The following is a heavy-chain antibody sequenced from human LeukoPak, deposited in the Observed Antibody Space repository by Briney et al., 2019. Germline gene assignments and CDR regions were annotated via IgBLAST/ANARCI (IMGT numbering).Heavy chain of an antibody. V-gene: IGHV4-59*01. CDR2: IYYSGST. CDR3: ASSVSSSSQYFDY. D-gene: IGHD6-13*01. J-gene: IGHJ4*02. Sequence: SETLSLTCTVSGGSISSYYWSWIRQPPVKGLEWIGYIYYSGSTNYNPSLKSRVTISVDTSKNQFSLKLSSVTAADTAVYYCASSVSSSSQYFDYWGQGTLVTVSS. CDR1: GGSISSYY.